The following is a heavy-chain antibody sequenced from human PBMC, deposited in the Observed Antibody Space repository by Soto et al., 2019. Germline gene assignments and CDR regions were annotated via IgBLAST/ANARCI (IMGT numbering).Heavy chain of an antibody. CDR3: ARVTYDFWSGYPYYFDY. CDR2: IYYSGST. Sequence: NPSETLSLTCTVSGGSISSGGYYWSWIRQHPGKGLEWIGYIYYSGSTYYNPSLKSRVTISVDTSKNQFSLKLSSVTAADTAVYYCARVTYDFWSGYPYYFDYWGQGTLVTVSS. D-gene: IGHD3-3*01. J-gene: IGHJ4*02. CDR1: GGSISSGGYY. V-gene: IGHV4-31*03.